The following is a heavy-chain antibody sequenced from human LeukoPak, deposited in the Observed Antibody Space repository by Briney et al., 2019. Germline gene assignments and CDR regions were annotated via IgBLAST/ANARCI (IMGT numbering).Heavy chain of an antibody. V-gene: IGHV1-2*02. J-gene: IGHJ3*02. CDR1: GYTFTGYY. D-gene: IGHD2/OR15-2a*01. CDR2: INPNSGGT. Sequence: ASVKVSCKASGYTFTGYYMHWVRQAPGQGVGWMGWINPNSGGTNYAQKFQGRVTMTRDTSISTAYMELSRLRSDDTAVYYCAREDGEYDAFDIWGQGTMVTVSS. CDR3: AREDGEYDAFDI.